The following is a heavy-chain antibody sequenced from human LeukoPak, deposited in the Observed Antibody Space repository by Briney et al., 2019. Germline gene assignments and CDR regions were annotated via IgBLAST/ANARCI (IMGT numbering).Heavy chain of an antibody. J-gene: IGHJ5*02. CDR3: ARGRGHIVVVTAIRGLDP. D-gene: IGHD2-21*02. CDR2: INHSGTT. V-gene: IGHV4-34*01. Sequence: SETLSLTSAVYGGSFSGYYWSWIRQPPGKGLEWIGEINHSGTTNYNPSLKSRVTISVDTSKNQFSLKLSSVTAADTAVYYCARGRGHIVVVTAIRGLDPWGQGTLVTVSS. CDR1: GGSFSGYY.